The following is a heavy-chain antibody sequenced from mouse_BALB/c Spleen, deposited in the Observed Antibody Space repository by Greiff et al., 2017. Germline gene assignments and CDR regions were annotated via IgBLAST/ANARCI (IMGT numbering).Heavy chain of an antibody. CDR3: ARYGYYPGWYFDV. J-gene: IGHJ1*01. CDR2: ISYSGST. Sequence: EVQRVESGPSLVKPSQTLSLTCSVTGDSITSGYWNWIRKFPGNKLEYMGYISYSGSTYYNPSLKSRISITRDTSKNQYYLQLNSVTTEDTATYYCARYGYYPGWYFDVWGAGTTVTVSS. V-gene: IGHV3-8*02. CDR1: GDSITSGY. D-gene: IGHD2-3*01.